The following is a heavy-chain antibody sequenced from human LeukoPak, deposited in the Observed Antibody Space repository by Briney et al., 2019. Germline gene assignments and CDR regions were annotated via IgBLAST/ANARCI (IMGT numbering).Heavy chain of an antibody. CDR2: ISYDGSNK. Sequence: PGGSLRLSCAASGFTFSSYAMHWVRQAPGKGLEWVAVISYDGSNKYYADSVKGRFTISRDNSKNTLYLQMNSLRAEDTAVYYCARAHSSSWSFFKQTITYFDYWGQGTLVTVSS. CDR3: ARAHSSSWSFFKQTITYFDY. V-gene: IGHV3-30-3*01. CDR1: GFTFSSYA. J-gene: IGHJ4*02. D-gene: IGHD6-13*01.